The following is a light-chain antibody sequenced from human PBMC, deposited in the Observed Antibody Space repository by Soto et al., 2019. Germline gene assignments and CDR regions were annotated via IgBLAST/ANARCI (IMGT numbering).Light chain of an antibody. CDR1: QSVNSNS. J-gene: IGKJ4*01. CDR2: GVS. CDR3: QQYAGSPS. Sequence: IVLTQSPGTLSLSPGERVILSCRASQSVNSNSLAWYQHKSGQAPRLLIYGVSSRATGTPDRFSGSGSGTDFTLNISRLEPEDFAVYSCQQYAGSPSFGGGTKVEIK. V-gene: IGKV3-20*01.